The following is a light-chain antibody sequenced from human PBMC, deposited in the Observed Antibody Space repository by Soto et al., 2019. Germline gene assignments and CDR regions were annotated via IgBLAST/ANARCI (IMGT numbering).Light chain of an antibody. Sequence: DIQMSQSPSSLSATVGDRVTITCRASQSISSYLNWYQQKPGKAPKLLIYAASSLQSGVPSRFSGSGSGTDFTLTISSLQSEDFAVHYCHQYDHWPQTFGQGTMA. CDR2: AAS. CDR3: HQYDHWPQT. J-gene: IGKJ1*01. CDR1: QSISSY. V-gene: IGKV1-39*01.